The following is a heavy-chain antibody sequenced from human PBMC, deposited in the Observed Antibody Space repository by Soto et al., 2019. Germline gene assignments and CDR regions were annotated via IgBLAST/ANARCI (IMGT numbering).Heavy chain of an antibody. CDR1: GFTFSNAW. D-gene: IGHD6-19*01. V-gene: IGHV3-15*01. J-gene: IGHJ4*02. CDR3: TTDLNSSGWYKDY. CDR2: IKSKTDGGTT. Sequence: EVQLVESGGGLVKPGGSLRLSCAASGFTFSNAWMSWVRQAPGKGLEWVGRIKSKTDGGTTDYAAPVKGRFTISRDASKNTLYLQMNSLKTEDTAVYYCTTDLNSSGWYKDYWGQGTLVTVSS.